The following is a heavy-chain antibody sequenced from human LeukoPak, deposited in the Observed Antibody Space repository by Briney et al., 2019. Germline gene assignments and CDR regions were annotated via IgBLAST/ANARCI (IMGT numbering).Heavy chain of an antibody. CDR3: ARQNTYYDFWSGYYSQDPFDY. D-gene: IGHD3-3*01. CDR1: GGSISSSSYY. J-gene: IGHJ4*02. V-gene: IGHV4-39*01. Sequence: SETLSLTCTVSGGSISSSSYYWGWIRQPPGKGLEWIGSIYYSGSTYYNPSLKSRVTISVDTSKNQFSLKLSSVTAADTAVYYCARQNTYYDFWSGYYSQDPFDYWGQGTLVTVSS. CDR2: IYYSGST.